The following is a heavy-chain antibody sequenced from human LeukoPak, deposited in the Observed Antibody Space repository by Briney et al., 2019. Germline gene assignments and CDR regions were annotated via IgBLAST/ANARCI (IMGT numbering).Heavy chain of an antibody. V-gene: IGHV4-39*01. CDR1: GGSISSSSYY. J-gene: IGHJ5*02. CDR3: ARGKGSSGAWFDP. D-gene: IGHD6-6*01. Sequence: SETLSLTCTVSGGSISSSSYYWGWIRQPPGTGLEWIGSIYYSGSNYYNPSPKSRVTISVDTSKNQFSLKLSSVTAADTAVYYCARGKGSSGAWFDPWGQGTLVTVSS. CDR2: IYYSGSN.